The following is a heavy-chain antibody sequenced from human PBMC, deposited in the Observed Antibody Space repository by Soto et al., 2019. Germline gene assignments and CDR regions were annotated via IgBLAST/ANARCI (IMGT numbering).Heavy chain of an antibody. J-gene: IGHJ3*02. CDR3: ARLRLNPLGCSSTSCPRAFDI. CDR2: IIPIFGTA. D-gene: IGHD2-2*01. CDR1: GGTFRSYA. Sequence: AASVKVSCKACGGTFRSYAISWVRQAPGQGLEWMGGIIPIFGTANYAQKFQGRVTITADESTSTAYMELSSLRSEDTAVYYCARLRLNPLGCSSTSCPRAFDIWGQGTMVTVSS. V-gene: IGHV1-69*13.